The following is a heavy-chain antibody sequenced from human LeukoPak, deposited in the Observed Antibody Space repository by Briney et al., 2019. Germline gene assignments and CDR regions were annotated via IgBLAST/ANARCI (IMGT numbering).Heavy chain of an antibody. CDR3: ARGGYYYDSSAAY. CDR2: IYYSGST. D-gene: IGHD3-22*01. V-gene: IGHV4-59*01. CDR1: GGSISRYY. Sequence: SETLSLTCTVSGGSISRYYWSWIRQPPGKGLEWIGYIYYSGSTNYNPSLKSRVTISVDTSKNQFSLKLSSVTAADTAVYYCARGGYYYDSSAAYWGQGTLVTVSS. J-gene: IGHJ4*02.